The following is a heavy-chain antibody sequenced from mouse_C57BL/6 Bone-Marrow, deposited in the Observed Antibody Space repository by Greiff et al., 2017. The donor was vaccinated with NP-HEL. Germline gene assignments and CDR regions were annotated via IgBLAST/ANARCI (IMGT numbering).Heavy chain of an antibody. Sequence: EVKLVESGGDLVKPGGSLKLSCAASGFTFSSYGMSWVRQTPDKRLEWVATISSGGSYTYYPDSVKGRFTISRGNAKNTLYLQMSSLKSEDTAMYYCARHGGVYDYAFAYWGQGTLVTVSA. J-gene: IGHJ3*01. CDR3: ARHGGVYDYAFAY. V-gene: IGHV5-6*01. D-gene: IGHD2-4*01. CDR1: GFTFSSYG. CDR2: ISSGGSYT.